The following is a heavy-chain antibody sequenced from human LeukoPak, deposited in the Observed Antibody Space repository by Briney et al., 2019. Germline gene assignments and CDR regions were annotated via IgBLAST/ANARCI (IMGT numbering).Heavy chain of an antibody. Sequence: GGSLRLSCGASGFTFDDYWMSWGRHAPGKGLEWVANIKQDGSEKYYVDSVKGRFTISRDNAKNSLYLQLNSLRAEDTAVYYCARVKYYDFWSGKTGEFDYWGQGTLVTVSS. J-gene: IGHJ4*02. CDR2: IKQDGSEK. CDR1: GFTFDDYW. D-gene: IGHD3-3*01. V-gene: IGHV3-7*04. CDR3: ARVKYYDFWSGKTGEFDY.